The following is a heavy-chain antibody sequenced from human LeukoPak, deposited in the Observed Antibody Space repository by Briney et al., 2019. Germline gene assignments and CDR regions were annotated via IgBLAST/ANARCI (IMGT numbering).Heavy chain of an antibody. V-gene: IGHV3-9*01. CDR3: AKDGGAYSRGIDY. Sequence: GGSLRLSCAASGFTFEDYAMHWVRQTPGKGLEWVSGISWNSGSIGYADSVKGRFTTSRDDAKDSLYLQMNSLRPEDTAFYYCAKDGGAYSRGIDYWGQGTLVTVSS. CDR1: GFTFEDYA. J-gene: IGHJ4*02. CDR2: ISWNSGSI. D-gene: IGHD6-13*01.